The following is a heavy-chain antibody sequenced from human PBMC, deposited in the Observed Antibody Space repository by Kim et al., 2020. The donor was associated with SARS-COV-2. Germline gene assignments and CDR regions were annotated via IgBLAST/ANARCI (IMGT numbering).Heavy chain of an antibody. Sequence: SETLSLTCTVSGGSISSSSYYWGWIRQPPGKGREWIGSIYYSGSTYYNPSLKSRVTISVDTSKNQFSLKLSFVTAADTAVYYWARRVGLLGPKYYYDSSGYRVRAFHNWGQGTMVTVSS. CDR3: ARRVGLLGPKYYYDSSGYRVRAFHN. CDR1: GGSISSSSYY. J-gene: IGHJ3*02. CDR2: IYYSGST. D-gene: IGHD3-22*01. V-gene: IGHV4-39*01.